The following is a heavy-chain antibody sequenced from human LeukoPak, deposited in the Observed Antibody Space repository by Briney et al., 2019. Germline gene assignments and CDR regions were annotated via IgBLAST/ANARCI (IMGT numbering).Heavy chain of an antibody. V-gene: IGHV1-46*01. J-gene: IGHJ4*02. CDR2: INPSGGST. CDR3: ARSSRITMIVVVTKGGFDY. CDR1: GYTFTSYY. D-gene: IGHD3-22*01. Sequence: ASVKVSCKASGYTFTSYYMHWVQQAPGQGLEWMGIINPSGGSTSYAQKFQGRVTMTRDTSTSTVYMELSSLRSEDTAVYYCARSSRITMIVVVTKGGFDYWGQGTLVTVSS.